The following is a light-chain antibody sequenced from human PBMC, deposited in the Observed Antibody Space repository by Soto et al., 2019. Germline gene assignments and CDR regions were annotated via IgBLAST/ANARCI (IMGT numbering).Light chain of an antibody. CDR1: QSVSSSY. V-gene: IGKV3-20*01. J-gene: IGKJ2*01. CDR3: QQYGSSPMYI. CDR2: GAS. Sequence: EIVLTQSPGTLSLSPGEGATLSCRASQSVSSSYLAWYQQRPGQAPRLLIYGASSRVTGIPDRISGSGSGTDFTLAISRLEPEDFAVYYCQQYGSSPMYIFGQGTKLEIK.